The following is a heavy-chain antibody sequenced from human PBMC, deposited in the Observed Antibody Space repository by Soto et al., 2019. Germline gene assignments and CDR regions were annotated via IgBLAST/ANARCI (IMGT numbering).Heavy chain of an antibody. CDR2: IYYSGST. J-gene: IGHJ4*02. V-gene: IGHV4-30-4*01. D-gene: IGHD2-2*02. CDR1: GGSISSGDYY. CDR3: AREPSYCSSTSCHIDY. Sequence: QVQLQESGPGLVKPSQTLSLTCTVSGGSISSGDYYWSWIRQPPGKGLEWIGYIYYSGSTYYNPSLKSRVTISVDTSKNQFSLKLSSVTAADTAVYYCAREPSYCSSTSCHIDYWGQGTLVTVSS.